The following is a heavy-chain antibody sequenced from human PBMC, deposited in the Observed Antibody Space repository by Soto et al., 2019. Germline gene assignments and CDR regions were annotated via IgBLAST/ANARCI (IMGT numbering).Heavy chain of an antibody. Sequence: EVQLVDSGGGLVKPGGSLRLSCAASGFTFSSYSMNWVRQAPGKGLEWVSSITGSSSYIYYADSAKGRFTISRDNAKNSLYLQMNSLRAEDTAVYYCARDVYYYDSSAYWAYWGQGTLVTVSS. CDR2: ITGSSSYI. V-gene: IGHV3-21*02. J-gene: IGHJ4*02. CDR1: GFTFSSYS. CDR3: ARDVYYYDSSAYWAY. D-gene: IGHD3-22*01.